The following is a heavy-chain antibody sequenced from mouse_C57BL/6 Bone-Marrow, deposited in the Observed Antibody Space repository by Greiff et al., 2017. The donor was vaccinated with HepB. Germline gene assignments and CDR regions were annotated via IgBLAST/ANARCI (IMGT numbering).Heavy chain of an antibody. CDR3: TGVLFTTVDAMDY. Sequence: EVKLLESGGGLVQPGGSMKLSCVASGFTFSNYWMNWVRQSPEKGLEWVAQIRLKSDNYATHYAESVKGRFTITRDDSKSSVYLQMNNLRAEDTGIYYCTGVLFTTVDAMDYWGQGTSVTVSS. CDR2: IRLKSDNYAT. CDR1: GFTFSNYW. V-gene: IGHV6-3*01. D-gene: IGHD1-1*01. J-gene: IGHJ4*01.